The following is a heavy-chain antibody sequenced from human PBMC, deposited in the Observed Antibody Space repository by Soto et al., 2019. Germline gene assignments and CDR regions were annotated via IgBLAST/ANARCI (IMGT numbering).Heavy chain of an antibody. D-gene: IGHD3-16*01. Sequence: QVQLVESGGGVVQPGRSLRLSCAASGFTFSSYGMHWVRQAPGKGLEWVAVIWYDGSNKYYADSVKGRFTISRDNSKNTLYLQMNSLRAEDTAVYYCARALRPERFDYWGQGTLVTVSS. CDR2: IWYDGSNK. CDR1: GFTFSSYG. V-gene: IGHV3-33*01. J-gene: IGHJ4*02. CDR3: ARALRPERFDY.